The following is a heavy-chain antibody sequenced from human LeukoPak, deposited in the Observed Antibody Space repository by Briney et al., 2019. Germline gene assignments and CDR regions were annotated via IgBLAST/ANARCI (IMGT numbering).Heavy chain of an antibody. CDR3: ARHDYDSSGHRRDYYFDY. CDR1: GGSVTGSTYY. J-gene: IGHJ4*02. V-gene: IGHV4-39*01. D-gene: IGHD3-22*01. CDR2: VIHSGTT. Sequence: SETLSLTCTVSGGSVTGSTYYWGWIRQPPGKGLEWIVSVIHSGTTYYNPSLRSRVTVSMDTSKKQFSLRLSSVTAADTAVYYCARHDYDSSGHRRDYYFDYWSQGTLVTVSS.